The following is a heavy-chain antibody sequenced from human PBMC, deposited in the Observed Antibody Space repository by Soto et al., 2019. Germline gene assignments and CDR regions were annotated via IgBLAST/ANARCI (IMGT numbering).Heavy chain of an antibody. D-gene: IGHD1-26*01. J-gene: IGHJ4*02. CDR3: ASHSSGSPYVWDY. CDR1: GGTFSSYA. V-gene: IGHV1-69*13. CDR2: IIPIFGTA. Sequence: SVKVSCKASGGTFSSYAISWVRQAPGQGLEWMGGIIPIFGTANYAQKFQGRVTITADESTSTAYMELSSLRSEDTAVYYCASHSSGSPYVWDYWGQGTLVTVSS.